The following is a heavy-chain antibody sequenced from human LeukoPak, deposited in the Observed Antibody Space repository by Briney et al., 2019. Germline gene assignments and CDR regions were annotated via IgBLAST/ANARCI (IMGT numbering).Heavy chain of an antibody. D-gene: IGHD5-12*01. CDR1: GFTFSSYA. Sequence: GGSLRLSCAASGFTFSSYAMSWVRQAPGKGLEWVSAINGSGGSTYYADSVNGRFTISRDNSKNTLYLQMNSLRAEDTAVYFCEKKSSLGYSSYWGGDYWGQGTLVTVSS. CDR3: EKKSSLGYSSYWGGDY. J-gene: IGHJ4*02. V-gene: IGHV3-23*01. CDR2: INGSGGST.